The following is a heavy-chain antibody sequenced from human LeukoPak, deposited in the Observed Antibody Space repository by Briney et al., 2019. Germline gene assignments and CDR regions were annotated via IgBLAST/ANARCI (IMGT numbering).Heavy chain of an antibody. CDR1: GFTFSNYA. CDR3: AKDSIGVIITDY. J-gene: IGHJ4*02. D-gene: IGHD3-10*01. V-gene: IGHV3-23*01. CDR2: INGGGRTT. Sequence: GGSLRLSCAASGFTFSNYAMTWVRQAPGKGLTGVSTINGGGRTTYYADSVKGRFTISRDNSNNTLYLQMNSLRADDTAVYYCAKDSIGVIITDYWGQGTLVTVSS.